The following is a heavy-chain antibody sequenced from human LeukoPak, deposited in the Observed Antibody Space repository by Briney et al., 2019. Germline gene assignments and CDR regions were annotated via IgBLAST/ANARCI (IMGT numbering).Heavy chain of an antibody. CDR1: GYTFTGYY. J-gene: IGHJ4*02. V-gene: IGHV1-2*02. CDR3: ARDHGYYDILTGYYPTYYFDY. CDR2: INPNSGGT. Sequence: ASVKVSCKASGYTFTGYYMHWVRQAPAQGLEWMGWINPNSGGTNYAQKFQGRVTMTRDTSISTAYMELSRLRSDDTAVYYCARDHGYYDILTGYYPTYYFDYWGQGTLVTVSS. D-gene: IGHD3-9*01.